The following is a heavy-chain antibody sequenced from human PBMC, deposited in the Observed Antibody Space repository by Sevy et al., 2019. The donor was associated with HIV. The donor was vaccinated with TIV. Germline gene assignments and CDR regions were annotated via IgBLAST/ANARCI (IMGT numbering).Heavy chain of an antibody. CDR2: IYYSGST. Sequence: SETLSLTCTVSGGSISSYYWSWIRQPPGKGLEWIGYIYYSGSTNYNPSLKSRVTISVDTSKNQFSLKLSSVTAADTAVYYCARSYCSSTSCYGAFYYYYGMDVWGQGTTVTVSS. CDR3: ARSYCSSTSCYGAFYYYYGMDV. V-gene: IGHV4-59*01. D-gene: IGHD2-2*01. J-gene: IGHJ6*02. CDR1: GGSISSYY.